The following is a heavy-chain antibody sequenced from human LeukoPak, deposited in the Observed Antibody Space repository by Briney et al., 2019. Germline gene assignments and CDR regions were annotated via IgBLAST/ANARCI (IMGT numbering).Heavy chain of an antibody. J-gene: IGHJ4*02. CDR1: GFTFSSYW. Sequence: GGSLRPSCAASGFTFSSYWMSWVRQAPGKGLEWVANIKQDGSEKYYVDSVKGRFTISRDNAKNSLYLQMNSLRAEDTAVYYCAKDDATKNFNSGGQGPLVPVS. CDR3: AKDDATKNFNS. V-gene: IGHV3-7*01. D-gene: IGHD1/OR15-1a*01. CDR2: IKQDGSEK.